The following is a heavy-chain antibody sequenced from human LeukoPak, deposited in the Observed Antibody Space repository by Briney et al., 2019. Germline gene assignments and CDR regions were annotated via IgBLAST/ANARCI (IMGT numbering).Heavy chain of an antibody. CDR3: ANGEIVVVVAATRPGAFDI. V-gene: IGHV3-20*04. D-gene: IGHD2-15*01. J-gene: IGHJ3*02. CDR1: GFTFDDYG. Sequence: GGSLRLSCAASGFTFDDYGMSWVRQAPGKGLEWVSGINWNGGSTGYADSVKGRFTISRDNAKNSLYLQMNSLRAEDTAVYYCANGEIVVVVAATRPGAFDIWGQGTMVTVSS. CDR2: INWNGGST.